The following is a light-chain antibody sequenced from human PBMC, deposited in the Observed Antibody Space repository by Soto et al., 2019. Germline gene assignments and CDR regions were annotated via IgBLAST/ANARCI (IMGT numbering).Light chain of an antibody. CDR2: KAS. CDR1: QSISDS. V-gene: IGKV1-5*03. J-gene: IGKJ4*01. CDR3: QQYNSYSLT. Sequence: IQITQSPSTLSASVVDRVTITCRASQSISDSLAWYQQKPGKAHNLLIYKASRLESGVPSRFSGSGSGTEFTLTISSLQPDDFATYYCQQYNSYSLTFGGGTKVDIK.